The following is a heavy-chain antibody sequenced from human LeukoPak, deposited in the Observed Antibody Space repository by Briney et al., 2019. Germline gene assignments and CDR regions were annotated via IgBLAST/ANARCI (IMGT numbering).Heavy chain of an antibody. CDR1: GFTFSSYG. CDR3: AKDRSPGDMVRGVLDY. CDR2: IRYDGSNK. V-gene: IGHV3-30*02. J-gene: IGHJ4*02. D-gene: IGHD3-10*01. Sequence: GGSLRLSCAASGFTFSSYGMHWVRQAPGKGLEWVAFIRYDGSNKYYADSVKGRFTISRDNSKNTLYLQMNSLRAEDTAVYYCAKDRSPGDMVRGVLDYWGQGTLVTVSS.